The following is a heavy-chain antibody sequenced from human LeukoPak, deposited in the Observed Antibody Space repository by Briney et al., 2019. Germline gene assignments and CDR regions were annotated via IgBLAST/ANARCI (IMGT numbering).Heavy chain of an antibody. D-gene: IGHD3-3*01. CDR2: IYHSGST. V-gene: IGHV4-38-2*02. Sequence: PSETLSLTCTVSGYSISSGYYWGWLRQPPGKGLEWIGSIYHSGSTYYNPSLKSRLTISVDTSKDQFSLKLSSVTAADAAVYYCARHNYDYYFDYWGQGTLVTVSS. CDR1: GYSISSGYY. J-gene: IGHJ4*02. CDR3: ARHNYDYYFDY.